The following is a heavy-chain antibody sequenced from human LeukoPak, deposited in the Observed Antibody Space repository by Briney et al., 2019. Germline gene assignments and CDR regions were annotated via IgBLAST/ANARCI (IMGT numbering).Heavy chain of an antibody. V-gene: IGHV3-11*05. J-gene: IGHJ4*02. Sequence: PGGSLRLSCAASGFTFSDCYMSWIRQAAGKGLAAVSCIGGVSSSTNYADYVNGRFTSSTHNAKHSLYLQMNRLRAEDTAVYYCARDPPSHWGRGTLVTVSS. D-gene: IGHD2-2*01. CDR2: IGGVSSST. CDR1: GFTFSDCY. CDR3: ARDPPSH.